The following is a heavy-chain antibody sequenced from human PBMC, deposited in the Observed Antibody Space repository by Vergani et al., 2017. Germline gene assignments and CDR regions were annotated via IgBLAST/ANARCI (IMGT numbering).Heavy chain of an antibody. V-gene: IGHV4-59*01. J-gene: IGHJ5*02. CDR1: GGSISSYY. D-gene: IGHD1-26*01. Sequence: QVQLQESGPGLVKPSETLSLTCTVSGGSISSYYWSWIRQPPGKGLEWIGYIYYSGSTNYNPSLKSRVTISVDTSKNQFSLKLSSVTAADTAVYYCARRGGYSGRGFDPWGQGTLVTVSS. CDR3: ARRGGYSGRGFDP. CDR2: IYYSGST.